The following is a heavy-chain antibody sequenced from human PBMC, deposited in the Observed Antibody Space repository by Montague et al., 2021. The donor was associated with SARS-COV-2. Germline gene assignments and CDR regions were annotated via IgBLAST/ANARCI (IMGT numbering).Heavy chain of an antibody. CDR1: GSSISSSNYY. CDR2: IYHSGST. J-gene: IGHJ3*02. V-gene: IGHV4-39*01. D-gene: IGHD1-26*01. Sequence: SETLSLTCTVSGSSISSSNYYWAWIRQPPGKGLEWIGSIYHSGSTFYNPSLKSRVSMSVDTFKNQFSLKLSPVTAADTAMYYCARVKWELSVGNVFDIWGQGTMVTVSS. CDR3: ARVKWELSVGNVFDI.